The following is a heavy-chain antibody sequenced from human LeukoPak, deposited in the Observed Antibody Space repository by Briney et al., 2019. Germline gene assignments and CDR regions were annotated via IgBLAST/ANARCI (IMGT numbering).Heavy chain of an antibody. Sequence: PGGSLRLSCAASGFTFSNYWMNWVRQAPGKGLEWVANIKQDGGEKSYVDSVKGRFTISRDNAKNSLHLQMNSLRTEDTALYYCAKDLIAVADTPYYFDYWGQGTLVTVSS. J-gene: IGHJ4*02. CDR3: AKDLIAVADTPYYFDY. V-gene: IGHV3-7*03. CDR1: GFTFSNYW. D-gene: IGHD6-19*01. CDR2: IKQDGGEK.